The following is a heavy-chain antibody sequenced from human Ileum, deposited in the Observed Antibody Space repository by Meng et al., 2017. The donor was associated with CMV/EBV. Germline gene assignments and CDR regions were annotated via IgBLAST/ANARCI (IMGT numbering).Heavy chain of an antibody. J-gene: IGHJ4*02. CDR1: GDSMRRYY. CDR2: IYYSGNA. CDR3: ARDGYFDSGTYPFDH. Sequence: QLQLEETGQRLVRPSETLSLTCTVSGDSMRRYYWSWIRQSPGKALEWIGYIYYSGNAVYNPSFKSRVTISVDTSKSQFYLKVNSVTAADTAVYYCARDGYFDSGTYPFDHWGQGTLVTVSS. D-gene: IGHD3-10*01. V-gene: IGHV4-59*01.